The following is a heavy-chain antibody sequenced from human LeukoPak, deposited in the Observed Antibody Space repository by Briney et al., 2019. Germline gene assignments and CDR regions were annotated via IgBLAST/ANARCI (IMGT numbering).Heavy chain of an antibody. V-gene: IGHV3-30*18. CDR3: AKDQDPIAVAGYYFDY. CDR1: GFTFSSYG. J-gene: IGHJ4*02. Sequence: GRSLRLSCAASGFTFSSYGMHWVRQAPGKGLEWVAVISYDGSNKYYADSVKGRFTISRDNSKNTLYLQMNSLRAEDTAVYYCAKDQDPIAVAGYYFDYWGQGTLATVSS. CDR2: ISYDGSNK. D-gene: IGHD6-19*01.